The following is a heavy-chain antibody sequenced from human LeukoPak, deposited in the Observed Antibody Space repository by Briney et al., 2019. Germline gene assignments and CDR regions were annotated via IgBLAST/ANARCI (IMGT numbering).Heavy chain of an antibody. D-gene: IGHD5-24*01. CDR2: INPSGGST. CDR3: ARDGGGYSIDY. CDR1: GYTFTSYY. V-gene: IGHV1-46*01. Sequence: ASVKVSCKASGYTFTSYYMDWVRQAPGQGLEWMGIINPSGGSTSYAQKFQGRVTMTRDMSTSTVYMQLSSLRSDDTAVYYCARDGGGYSIDYWGQGTLVTVSS. J-gene: IGHJ4*02.